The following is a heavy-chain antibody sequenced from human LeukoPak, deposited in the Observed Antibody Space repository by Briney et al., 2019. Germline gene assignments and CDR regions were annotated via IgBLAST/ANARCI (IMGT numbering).Heavy chain of an antibody. D-gene: IGHD6-6*01. Sequence: SETLSLTCAVSGGSISSSNWWSWVRQPPGKGLEWIGEIYHSGSTYYNPSLKSRVTISVDRSKNQFSLQLNSVTPEDTAVYYCASSEGHSSSLDYWGQGTLVTVSS. J-gene: IGHJ4*02. CDR1: GGSISSSNW. CDR3: ASSEGHSSSLDY. V-gene: IGHV4-4*02. CDR2: IYHSGST.